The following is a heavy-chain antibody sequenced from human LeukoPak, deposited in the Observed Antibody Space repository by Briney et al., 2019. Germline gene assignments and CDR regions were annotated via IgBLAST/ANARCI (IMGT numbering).Heavy chain of an antibody. V-gene: IGHV3-21*01. J-gene: IGHJ4*02. CDR1: GFTFSTYS. Sequence: PGGSLRLSCAASGFTFSTYSMNWVRQAPGEGLEWVSPISSFSGYIYYADSVKGRFTISRDNAKNSLHLQMNSLRVEDTAVYYCARRSEDFDYWGQGTLVTVSS. CDR2: ISSFSGYI. CDR3: ARRSEDFDY.